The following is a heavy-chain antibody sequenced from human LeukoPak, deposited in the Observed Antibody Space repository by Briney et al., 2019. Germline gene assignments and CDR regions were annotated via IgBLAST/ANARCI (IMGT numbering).Heavy chain of an antibody. CDR2: IYHTGNI. Sequence: SETLSLTCAVSGASITSYYWTWILQPPGKGLEWIGYIYHTGNIKYNPSLNSRVTISVDTSKNQFSLKLSSVTAADTAVYYCARGTGRYKLDYWGQGTLVTVSS. V-gene: IGHV4-59*12. J-gene: IGHJ4*02. CDR3: ARGTGRYKLDY. D-gene: IGHD1-1*01. CDR1: GASITSYY.